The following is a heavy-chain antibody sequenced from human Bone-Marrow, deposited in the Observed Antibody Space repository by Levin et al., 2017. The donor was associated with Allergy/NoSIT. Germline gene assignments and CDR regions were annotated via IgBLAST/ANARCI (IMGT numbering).Heavy chain of an antibody. CDR2: IYYSGST. CDR3: ARDPRGRMVGGYYYDYYYGMDV. D-gene: IGHD3-22*01. J-gene: IGHJ6*02. V-gene: IGHV4-61*01. Sequence: SQTLSLTCTVSGGSVSSGSYYWSWIRQPPGKGLEWIGYIYYSGSTNYNPSLKSRVTISVDTSKNQFSLKLSSVTAADTAVYYCARDPRGRMVGGYYYDYYYGMDVWGQGTTVTVSS. CDR1: GGSVSSGSYY.